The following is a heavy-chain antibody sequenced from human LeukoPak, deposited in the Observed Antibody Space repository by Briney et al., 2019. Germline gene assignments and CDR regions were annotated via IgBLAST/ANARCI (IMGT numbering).Heavy chain of an antibody. Sequence: GGSLRLSCAASGFTVSSNYMSWVRQAPGKGLEWVSVIYSGGSTYYADSVKGRFTISRDNSKNTLYLQMNSLRAEDTAVYYCARVRLSTPGIDAFDIWGQGTMVTVSS. CDR2: IYSGGST. CDR1: GFTVSSNY. CDR3: ARVRLSTPGIDAFDI. V-gene: IGHV3-53*01. D-gene: IGHD2/OR15-2a*01. J-gene: IGHJ3*02.